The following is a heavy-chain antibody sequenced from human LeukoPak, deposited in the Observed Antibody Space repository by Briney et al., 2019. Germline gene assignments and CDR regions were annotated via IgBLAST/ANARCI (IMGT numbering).Heavy chain of an antibody. Sequence: GGSLRLSCAASGFTFDDYAMHWVRQAPGKGLEWVSLISGDGGSTYYADFVKGRFTISRDNSKNSLYLQMNSLRTEDTALYYCAKAQYCSSTSCYLGYFQHWGQGTLVTVSS. CDR3: AKAQYCSSTSCYLGYFQH. J-gene: IGHJ1*01. CDR2: ISGDGGST. D-gene: IGHD2-2*01. CDR1: GFTFDDYA. V-gene: IGHV3-43*02.